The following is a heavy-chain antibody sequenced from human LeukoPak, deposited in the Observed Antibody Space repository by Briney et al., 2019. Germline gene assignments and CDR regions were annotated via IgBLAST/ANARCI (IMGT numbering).Heavy chain of an antibody. V-gene: IGHV3-9*01. CDR2: ISWNSGSI. J-gene: IGHJ4*02. CDR3: AKGPYYFDY. CDR1: GFTFDDYA. Sequence: PGGSLRLSCAASGFTFDDYAMHWVRQAPGKGLEWVSGISWNSGSIGYADSVKGRFTISRDNAKNSLYLQMNSLRAEDTALYYCAKGPYYFDYWGQGTLVTVSS.